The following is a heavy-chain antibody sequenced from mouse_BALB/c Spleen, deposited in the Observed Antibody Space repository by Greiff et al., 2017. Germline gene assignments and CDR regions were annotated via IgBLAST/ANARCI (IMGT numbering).Heavy chain of an antibody. CDR2: ISSGGGST. D-gene: IGHD2-1*01. V-gene: IGHV5-12-1*01. CDR3: ARRDLLGYFDV. Sequence: EVQRVESGGGLVKPGGSLKLSCAASGFAFSSYDMSWVRQTPEKRMEWVAYISSGGGSTYYPDTVKGRFTISRDNAKNTLYLQMSSLKSEDTAMYYCARRDLLGYFDVWGAGTTVTVSS. CDR1: GFAFSSYD. J-gene: IGHJ1*01.